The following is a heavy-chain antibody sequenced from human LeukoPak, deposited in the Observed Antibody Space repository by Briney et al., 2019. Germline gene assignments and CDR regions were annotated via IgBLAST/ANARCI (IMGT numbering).Heavy chain of an antibody. D-gene: IGHD3-10*01. CDR1: GFTFSSYG. J-gene: IGHJ4*02. CDR2: IWYDGSNK. V-gene: IGHV3-33*01. CDR3: ARDRSVGSLDY. Sequence: GGSLRLSCAASGFTFSSYGMHWVRQAPGKGLEWVAVIWYDGSNKYYADSVKGRFTISRDNSKNTLYLQMNSLRAEDTAVYYCARDRSVGSLDYWGQGTLVTVSS.